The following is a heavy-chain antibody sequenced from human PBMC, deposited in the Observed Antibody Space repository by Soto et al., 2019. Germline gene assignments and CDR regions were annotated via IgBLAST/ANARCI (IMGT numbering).Heavy chain of an antibody. CDR2: IYYSGST. CDR1: GGSISSGDYY. CDR3: ARAKFRAYYGMDV. V-gene: IGHV4-30-4*01. J-gene: IGHJ6*02. Sequence: PSETLSLTCTVSGGSISSGDYYWSWIRQPPGKGLEWIGYIYYSGSTYYNPSLKSRVTISVDTSKNQFSLKLSSVTAADTAVYYCARAKFRAYYGMDVWGQGTTVTVSS.